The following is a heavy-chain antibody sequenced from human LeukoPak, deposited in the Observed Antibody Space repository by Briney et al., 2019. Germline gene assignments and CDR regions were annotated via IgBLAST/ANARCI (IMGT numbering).Heavy chain of an antibody. CDR3: ARGATVTDFDY. V-gene: IGHV1-46*01. J-gene: IGHJ4*02. CDR2: INPRGST. Sequence: GASVKVSCKASGYTFTSYYMHWVRQAPGQGLEWMGIINPRGSTTYAQKFQGRVTMTRDTSTSTVYMELSSLRSEDTAVYYCARGATVTDFDYWRQGTLVTVSS. D-gene: IGHD4-17*01. CDR1: GYTFTSYY.